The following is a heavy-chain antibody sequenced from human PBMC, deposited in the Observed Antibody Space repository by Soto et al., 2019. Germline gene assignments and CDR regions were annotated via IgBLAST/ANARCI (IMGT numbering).Heavy chain of an antibody. CDR3: ARGQQLTYYYYYMDV. CDR2: IYYSGST. J-gene: IGHJ6*03. D-gene: IGHD6-13*01. CDR1: GGSISSYY. Sequence: SETLSLTCTVSGGSISSYYWSWIRQPPGKGLEWIGYIYYSGSTNYNPSLKSRVTISVDTSKNQFSLKLGSVTAADTAVYYCARGQQLTYYYYYMDVWGKGTTVTVSS. V-gene: IGHV4-59*01.